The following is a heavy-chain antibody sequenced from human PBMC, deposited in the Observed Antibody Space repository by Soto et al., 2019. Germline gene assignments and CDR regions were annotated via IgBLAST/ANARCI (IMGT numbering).Heavy chain of an antibody. CDR1: GFTFSNYW. J-gene: IGHJ5*02. V-gene: IGHV3-74*01. Sequence: GGSLRLSCAASGFTFSNYWMHWVRQAQGKGLVWVSRINSDGSTTIYADSVKGRFTISRDNAKNTLYLQMNSLRAEDTAVYYCERPAHGFDPWGQGTLVTVSS. CDR3: ERPAHGFDP. CDR2: INSDGSTT.